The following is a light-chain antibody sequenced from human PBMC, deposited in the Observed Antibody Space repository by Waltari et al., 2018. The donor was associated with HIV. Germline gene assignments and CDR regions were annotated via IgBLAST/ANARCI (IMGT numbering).Light chain of an antibody. CDR2: SNI. CDR3: GSWDDSLNGHVV. Sequence: QSVLTQPPSASGALGQRVSIFCSGRSSNIGGNAVNWYTHLPGTAPKLLISSNIQRRSGVPDRFSASKSGTSASLAISGLQSEDEADYYCGSWDDSLNGHVVFGGGTKLTVL. CDR1: SSNIGGNA. J-gene: IGLJ2*01. V-gene: IGLV1-44*01.